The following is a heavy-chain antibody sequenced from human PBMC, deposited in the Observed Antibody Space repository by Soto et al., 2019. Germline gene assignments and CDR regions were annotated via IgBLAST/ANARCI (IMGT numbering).Heavy chain of an antibody. CDR2: IVVGSGNT. Sequence: SVKVSCKASGFTFTSSAVQWVRQARGQRLEWIGWIVVGSGNTNYAQKFQERVTITRDMSTSTAYTELSSLRSEDTAVYYCAADHGYYDSSGYYGPAAAYWGQGTLVTVSS. J-gene: IGHJ4*02. V-gene: IGHV1-58*01. CDR1: GFTFTSSA. D-gene: IGHD3-22*01. CDR3: AADHGYYDSSGYYGPAAAY.